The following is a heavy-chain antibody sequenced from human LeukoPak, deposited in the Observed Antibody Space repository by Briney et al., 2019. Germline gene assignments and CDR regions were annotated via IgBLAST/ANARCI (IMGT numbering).Heavy chain of an antibody. CDR2: INPSGGST. CDR1: GYTFTSYY. D-gene: IGHD2-15*01. Sequence: GASVKVSCKASGYTFTSYYMHWVRQAPGQGLEWMGIINPSGGSTSYAQKFQGRVTMTRDTSTSTVYMELSSLRSEDTAVYYCAREWWSNYYYYGMDVWGQGTTVTVSS. V-gene: IGHV1-46*01. J-gene: IGHJ6*02. CDR3: AREWWSNYYYYGMDV.